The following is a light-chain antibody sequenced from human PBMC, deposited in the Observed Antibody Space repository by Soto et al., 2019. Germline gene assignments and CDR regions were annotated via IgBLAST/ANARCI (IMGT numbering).Light chain of an antibody. V-gene: IGKV1-27*01. Sequence: DFQMTQSPSSLSASVGDTVTLTCRASQGFTNYLAWYQQKPGKAPKLLIYAASTLQSGVPPRFSGSGSGTHFTLTISSLQPEDLGVYYCKQYSQWPPFTFGQGTRLEIK. CDR1: QGFTNY. CDR2: AAS. J-gene: IGKJ5*01. CDR3: KQYSQWPPFT.